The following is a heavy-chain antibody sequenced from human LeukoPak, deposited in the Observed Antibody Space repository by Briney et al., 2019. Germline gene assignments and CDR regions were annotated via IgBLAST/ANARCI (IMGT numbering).Heavy chain of an antibody. V-gene: IGHV3-20*04. CDR2: INWNGGST. CDR3: ARDYYDSSGYLFDY. D-gene: IGHD3-22*01. CDR1: GFTFDDYG. J-gene: IGHJ4*02. Sequence: GGSLRLSCAASGFTFDDYGMSWVRQAPGKGLEWVSGINWNGGSTGYADSVKGRFTISRDNAKNSLYLQMNSLRAEDTALYYCARDYYDSSGYLFDYWGQGTLVNVSS.